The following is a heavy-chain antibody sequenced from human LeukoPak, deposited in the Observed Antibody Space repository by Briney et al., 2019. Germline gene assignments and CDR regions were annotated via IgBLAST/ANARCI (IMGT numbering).Heavy chain of an antibody. V-gene: IGHV4-34*01. CDR1: GGSFSGYY. Sequence: SETLSLTCAVYGGSFSGYYWSWIRQPPGKGLEWIGEINHSGSTNYNPSLKSRVTISVDTSKNQFSLKLSSVTAADTAVYYCARVGAWTQTRGNWFDPWGQGTLVTVSS. CDR2: INHSGST. D-gene: IGHD5-18*01. CDR3: ARVGAWTQTRGNWFDP. J-gene: IGHJ5*02.